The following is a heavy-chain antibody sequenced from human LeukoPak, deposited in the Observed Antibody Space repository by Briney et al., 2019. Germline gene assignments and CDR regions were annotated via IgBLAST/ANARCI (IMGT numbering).Heavy chain of an antibody. CDR1: GFTVSSNY. D-gene: IGHD3-3*01. CDR3: ARLDYDFWSGYSRYYFDY. J-gene: IGHJ4*02. CDR2: IYSGGST. V-gene: IGHV3-53*01. Sequence: GGSLRLSCAASGFTVSSNYMSWVSQAPGKRLEWVSVIYSGGSTYYADSVKGRFTISRDNSKNTLYLQMNSLRAEDTAVYYCARLDYDFWSGYSRYYFDYWGQGALVTVSS.